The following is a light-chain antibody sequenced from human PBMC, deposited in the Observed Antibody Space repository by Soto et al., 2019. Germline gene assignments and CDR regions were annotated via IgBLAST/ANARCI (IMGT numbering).Light chain of an antibody. CDR2: EGG. J-gene: IGLJ3*02. CDR3: WV. CDR1: RRDIGSYNL. Sequence: QSALTQPASVSGSPGQSITLSCSGARRDIGSYNLVSWYQQHPGKVPKLMIYEGGKRPSGISNRFSGSRSGNLASLSISCLQAEDESDSSLWVFGGGTKVTVL. V-gene: IGLV2-23*01.